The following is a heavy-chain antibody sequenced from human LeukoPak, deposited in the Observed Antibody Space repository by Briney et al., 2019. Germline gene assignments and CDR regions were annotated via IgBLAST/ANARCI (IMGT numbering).Heavy chain of an antibody. Sequence: HPGGSLRLSCAASGFTFSSYWMSWVRQAPGKGLEWVANIKQDGSEKYYVDSVKGRFTISRDNAKNSLYLQMNSLRAEDTAVYYCARHTYYYDSSGYPALYYYYYYMDVWGKGTTVTVSS. CDR1: GFTFSSYW. V-gene: IGHV3-7*01. CDR2: IKQDGSEK. CDR3: ARHTYYYDSSGYPALYYYYYYMDV. J-gene: IGHJ6*03. D-gene: IGHD3-22*01.